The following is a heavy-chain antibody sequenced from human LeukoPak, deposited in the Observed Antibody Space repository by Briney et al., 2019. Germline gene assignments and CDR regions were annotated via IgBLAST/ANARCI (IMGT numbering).Heavy chain of an antibody. Sequence: ASVKASCKASGYTFTGYYMHWVRQAPGQGLEWMGWINPNSGGTNYAQKFQGRVTMTRDTSISTAYMELSRLRSDDTAVYYCTRDYYDSSGYEASDYWGQGTLDTVSS. CDR2: INPNSGGT. D-gene: IGHD3-22*01. V-gene: IGHV1-2*02. CDR3: TRDYYDSSGYEASDY. J-gene: IGHJ4*02. CDR1: GYTFTGYY.